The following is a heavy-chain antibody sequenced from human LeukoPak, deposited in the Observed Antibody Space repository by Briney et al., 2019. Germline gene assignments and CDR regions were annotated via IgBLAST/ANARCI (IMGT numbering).Heavy chain of an antibody. V-gene: IGHV4-61*02. CDR3: ARGGYDFWSGYGPVDY. CDR1: GGSISSGSYY. CDR2: IYTSGST. D-gene: IGHD3-3*01. Sequence: SETLSLTCTVSGGSISSGSYYWSWIRQPAGKGLERIGRIYTSGSTNYNPSLKSRVTISVDTSKNQFSLKLSSVTAADTAVYYCARGGYDFWSGYGPVDYWGQGTLVTVSS. J-gene: IGHJ4*02.